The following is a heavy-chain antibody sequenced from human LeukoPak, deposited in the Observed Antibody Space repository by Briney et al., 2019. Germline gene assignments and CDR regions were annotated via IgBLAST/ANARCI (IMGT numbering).Heavy chain of an antibody. CDR1: GFTFSSYS. J-gene: IGHJ4*02. CDR3: AREDGSGSYLVY. V-gene: IGHV3-48*02. D-gene: IGHD3-10*01. Sequence: PGGSLRLSCAASGFTFSSYSMNWVRQAPGKGLEWVSYISSGTIYYADPVKGRFTISRDNAKNSLYLQMNSLRDEDTAVYYCAREDGSGSYLVYWGQGTLVTVSS. CDR2: ISSGTI.